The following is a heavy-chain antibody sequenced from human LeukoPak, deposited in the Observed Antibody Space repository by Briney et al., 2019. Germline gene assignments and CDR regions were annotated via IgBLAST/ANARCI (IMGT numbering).Heavy chain of an antibody. Sequence: SETLSLTCAVHSGSFSGYYWSWIRQPPGKGLEWIGEINHSGSTNFNPSLKSRVTISLDTSKNQFSLKLSSVTAADTAVYYCARSPCSSTSCYYYYGMDVWGQGTTVTVSS. CDR1: SGSFSGYY. D-gene: IGHD2-2*01. CDR2: INHSGST. J-gene: IGHJ6*02. CDR3: ARSPCSSTSCYYYYGMDV. V-gene: IGHV4-34*01.